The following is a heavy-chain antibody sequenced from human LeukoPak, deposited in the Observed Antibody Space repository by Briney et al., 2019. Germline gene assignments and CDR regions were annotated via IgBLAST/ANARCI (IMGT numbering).Heavy chain of an antibody. CDR2: ISYDGSNK. J-gene: IGHJ4*02. Sequence: GGSLRLSCAASGFTFSSYWMSWVRQAPGKGLEWVAVISYDGSNKYYADSVKGRFTISRDNSKNTLHLQMNSLRAEDTAVYYCARVLWNGDYPRFDYWGQGTLVTVSS. D-gene: IGHD4-17*01. V-gene: IGHV3-30*03. CDR1: GFTFSSYW. CDR3: ARVLWNGDYPRFDY.